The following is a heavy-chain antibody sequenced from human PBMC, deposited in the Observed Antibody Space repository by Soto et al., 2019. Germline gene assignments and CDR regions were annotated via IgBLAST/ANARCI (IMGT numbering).Heavy chain of an antibody. CDR1: GGSVSGCSYY. V-gene: IGHV4-61*01. J-gene: IGHJ4*02. CDR3: ARTYYDILTGYYYWLDY. D-gene: IGHD3-9*01. CDR2: IYYSGST. Sequence: SETLSLTCTVSGGSVSGCSYYWSWIRQPPGKGLEWIGYIYYSGSTNYNPSLKSRVTISVDTSKNQFSLKLSSVTAADTAVYYCARTYYDILTGYYYWLDYWGQGTLVTVSS.